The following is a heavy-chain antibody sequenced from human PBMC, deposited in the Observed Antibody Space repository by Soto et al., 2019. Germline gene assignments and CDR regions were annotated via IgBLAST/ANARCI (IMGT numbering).Heavy chain of an antibody. Sequence: VQLLESGGGLVQPGGSLRLSCAASGFTFSNYAMTWVRQAPGKGLEWVSNIGTSGSSTYYAGSVKGRFTISRDDSKSTLYLQMSSLRAEDTAVYYCAKNSGSSTYASGDYWGQGTLVTVSS. CDR3: AKNSGSSTYASGDY. CDR1: GFTFSNYA. J-gene: IGHJ4*02. V-gene: IGHV3-23*01. CDR2: IGTSGSST. D-gene: IGHD3-16*01.